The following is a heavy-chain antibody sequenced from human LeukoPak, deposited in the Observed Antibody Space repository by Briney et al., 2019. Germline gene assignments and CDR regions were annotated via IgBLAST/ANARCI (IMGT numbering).Heavy chain of an antibody. J-gene: IGHJ6*03. CDR2: IYYSGST. CDR3: ARDHYIAGTQYYYYYMDV. D-gene: IGHD1-1*01. Sequence: SETLSLTCTVSVGSISIYYWSWIRQPPGKGLEWIGYIYYSGSTNYNPSLKSRVTISVDTSKNQFSLRLSSVTAADTAVYYCARDHYIAGTQYYYYYMDVWGKGTTVTVSS. V-gene: IGHV4-59*01. CDR1: VGSISIYY.